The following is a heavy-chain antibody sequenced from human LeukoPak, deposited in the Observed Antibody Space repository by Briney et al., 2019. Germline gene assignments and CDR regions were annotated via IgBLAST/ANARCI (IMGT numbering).Heavy chain of an antibody. V-gene: IGHV3-74*01. CDR1: GFTFSSYW. CDR3: ARVGRWLQYFNY. J-gene: IGHJ4*02. CDR2: INSDGSST. Sequence: GGSLRLSCAASGFTFSSYWMHWVRQAPGKGLVWVSRINSDGSSTSYADSVKGRFTVSRDNAKNTLYLQVNSLRAEDTAVYYCARVGRWLQYFNYWGQGTLVTVSS. D-gene: IGHD5-24*01.